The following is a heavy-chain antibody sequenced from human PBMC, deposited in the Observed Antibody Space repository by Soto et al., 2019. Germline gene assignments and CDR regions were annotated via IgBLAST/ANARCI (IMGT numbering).Heavy chain of an antibody. Sequence: QVQLVESGGGVVQPGRSLGRSCAASGFTFSSYGMHWVRQAPGKGLEWVAVISYDGSNKYYADSVKGRFTISRDNSKNTLYLQMNSLRAEDTAVYYCAKDLWGYFDWSPSVDWGQGTLVTVSS. V-gene: IGHV3-30*18. CDR2: ISYDGSNK. D-gene: IGHD3-9*01. CDR3: AKDLWGYFDWSPSVD. CDR1: GFTFSSYG. J-gene: IGHJ4*02.